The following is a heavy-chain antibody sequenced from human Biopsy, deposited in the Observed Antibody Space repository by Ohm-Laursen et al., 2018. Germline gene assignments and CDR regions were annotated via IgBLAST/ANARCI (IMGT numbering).Heavy chain of an antibody. CDR1: GFTFSSYT. V-gene: IGHV3-23*01. CDR2: INSSGGKT. D-gene: IGHD1-26*01. CDR3: ARVGAGAPSIDYFDY. J-gene: IGHJ4*02. Sequence: SLRLSCSASGFTFSSYTMSWVRQAPGKGLEWVSDINSSGGKTYYVDSVNGRFTISRDNSKNTLYLQMSSLRAEDTAVYYCARVGAGAPSIDYFDYWGQGALVTVSS.